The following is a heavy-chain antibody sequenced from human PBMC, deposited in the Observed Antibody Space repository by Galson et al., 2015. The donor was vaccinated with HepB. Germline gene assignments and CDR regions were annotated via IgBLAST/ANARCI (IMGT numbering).Heavy chain of an antibody. CDR1: GDSVSSTITT. J-gene: IGHJ4*02. Sequence: CAISGDSVSSTITTWNWIGQSPSRGFEWLGRTYYRSKWYSDYAPSVKSRITINPDPSKNQFSLQLNSVTAEDTAVYYCAKSSLTGATDYWGQGTLVTVSS. CDR2: TYYRSKWYS. CDR3: AKSSLTGATDY. D-gene: IGHD5-24*01. V-gene: IGHV6-1*01.